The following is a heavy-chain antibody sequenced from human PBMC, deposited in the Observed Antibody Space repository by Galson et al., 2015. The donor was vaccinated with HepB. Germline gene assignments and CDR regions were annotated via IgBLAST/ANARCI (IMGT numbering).Heavy chain of an antibody. V-gene: IGHV3-64*01. CDR1: GFTFSSYA. Sequence: SLRLSCAASGFTFSSYAMHWVRQAPGKGLAYVSAINTNGGSTNYASSVKGRFTISRDKSKNTLYLQMGSLRAEDMAVYYCARLYCSGGSCYFDYWGQGTLVTVSS. CDR3: ARLYCSGGSCYFDY. D-gene: IGHD2-15*01. CDR2: INTNGGST. J-gene: IGHJ4*02.